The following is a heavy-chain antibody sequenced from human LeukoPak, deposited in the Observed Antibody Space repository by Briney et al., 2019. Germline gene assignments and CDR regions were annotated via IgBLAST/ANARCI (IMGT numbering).Heavy chain of an antibody. J-gene: IGHJ5*02. CDR1: GASISSYY. V-gene: IGHV4-34*01. D-gene: IGHD2-2*01. CDR3: ATGAVPAATTTDNWFDP. CDR2: INHSGST. Sequence: PSETLSLTCPVSGASISSYYWSWIPHHPGGGREGIGEINHSGSTNYNPSLKSRVTISVDPSKNQFSLKLSSVTAADTAVYYCATGAVPAATTTDNWFDPWGQGTLVTVSS.